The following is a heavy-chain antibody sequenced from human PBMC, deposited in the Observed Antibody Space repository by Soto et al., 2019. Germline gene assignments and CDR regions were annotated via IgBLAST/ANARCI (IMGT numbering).Heavy chain of an antibody. Sequence: PSETLSLTCTVSGGSISSGVYYWSWIRQHPGKGLEWIGYIYYSGSTYYNPSLKSRVTISVDTSKNQFSLKLSSVTAADTAVYYCAGDCSSTSCSGNWGQGTLVTVSS. V-gene: IGHV4-31*03. D-gene: IGHD2-2*01. J-gene: IGHJ4*02. CDR3: AGDCSSTSCSGN. CDR1: GGSISSGVYY. CDR2: IYYSGST.